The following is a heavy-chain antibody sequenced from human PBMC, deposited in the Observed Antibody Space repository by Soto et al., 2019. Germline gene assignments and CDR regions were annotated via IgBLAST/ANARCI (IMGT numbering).Heavy chain of an antibody. D-gene: IGHD3-3*01. V-gene: IGHV4-59*08. CDR3: ARNSLRWSGYSPLDY. Sequence: SETLSLTCTVSGGSISSYYWSWIRQPPGKGLEWIGYIYYSGSTNYNPSLKSRVTISVDTSKNQFSLKLSSVTAADTAVYYCARNSLRWSGYSPLDYWGQGTLVTVSS. J-gene: IGHJ4*02. CDR1: GGSISSYY. CDR2: IYYSGST.